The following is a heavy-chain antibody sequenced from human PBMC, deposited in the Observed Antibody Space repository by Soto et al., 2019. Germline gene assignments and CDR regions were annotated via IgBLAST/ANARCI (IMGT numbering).Heavy chain of an antibody. CDR2: IYYSGST. CDR1: GGSISSYC. D-gene: IGHD6-19*01. Sequence: PSETMSVTCTVAGGSISSYCWSWIRQTQGKGLEWIGSIYYSGSTYYNPSLKSRVTISVDTSKNQFSLKLSSVTAADTAVYYCARRSRGWLVEYYFDYWGQGTLVTVSS. V-gene: IGHV4-59*05. J-gene: IGHJ4*02. CDR3: ARRSRGWLVEYYFDY.